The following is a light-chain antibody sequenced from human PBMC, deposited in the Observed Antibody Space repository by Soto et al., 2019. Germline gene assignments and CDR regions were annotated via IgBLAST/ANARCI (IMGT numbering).Light chain of an antibody. CDR3: QQRNNWHPIT. Sequence: IVLTQSPATLSLSPGDRATLSCRASQSVSSYLAWYQQKPGQAPRLLIYDASNSATGVPARFSGSGSGTDFTLTISSLEHEDFALYYCQQRNNWHPITFGQGTRLEIK. CDR1: QSVSSY. J-gene: IGKJ5*01. V-gene: IGKV3-11*01. CDR2: DAS.